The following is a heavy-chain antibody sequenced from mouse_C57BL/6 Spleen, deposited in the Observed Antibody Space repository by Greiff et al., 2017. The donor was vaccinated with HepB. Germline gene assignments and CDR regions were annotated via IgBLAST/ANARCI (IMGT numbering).Heavy chain of an antibody. CDR3: ARQGYSNYPFAY. CDR2: ISGGGGNT. CDR1: GFTFSSYT. J-gene: IGHJ3*01. V-gene: IGHV5-9*01. Sequence: EVQRVESGGGLVKPGGSLKLSCAASGFTFSSYTMSWVRQTPEKRLEWVATISGGGGNTYYPDSVKGRFTISRDNAKNTLYLQMSSLRSEDTALYYCARQGYSNYPFAYWGQGTLVTVSA. D-gene: IGHD2-5*01.